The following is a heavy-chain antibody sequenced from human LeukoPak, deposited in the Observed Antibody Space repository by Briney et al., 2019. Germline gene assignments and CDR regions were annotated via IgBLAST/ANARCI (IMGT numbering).Heavy chain of an antibody. Sequence: ASVKVSCKASGYTFTDYYMHWVRQAPGQGFEWLGWINPNDGDTNYAQKFQGRVTMTRDTSISTAHMEVSRLRSDDTAVYYCARANFLYCSSSTCLFDCWGQGTLVTVSS. V-gene: IGHV1-2*02. CDR1: GYTFTDYY. D-gene: IGHD2-2*01. CDR2: INPNDGDT. J-gene: IGHJ4*02. CDR3: ARANFLYCSSSTCLFDC.